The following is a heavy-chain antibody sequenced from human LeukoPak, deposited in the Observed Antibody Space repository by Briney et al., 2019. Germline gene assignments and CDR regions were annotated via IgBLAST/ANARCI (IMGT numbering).Heavy chain of an antibody. Sequence: GGSLRLSCAASGFTFSSYGMHWVRQAPGKGLEWVAFIRYDGSNKYYADSVKGRFTISRDNSKNTLYLQMNSLRAEDTAVYYCARDLAAAGTSDYWGQGTLVTVSS. CDR1: GFTFSSYG. D-gene: IGHD6-13*01. CDR2: IRYDGSNK. CDR3: ARDLAAAGTSDY. V-gene: IGHV3-30*02. J-gene: IGHJ4*02.